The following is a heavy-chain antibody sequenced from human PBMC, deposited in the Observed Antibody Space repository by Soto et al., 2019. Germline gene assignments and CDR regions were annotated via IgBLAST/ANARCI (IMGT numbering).Heavy chain of an antibody. Sequence: GGSLSLSGAASGFSFGSYALSWVRQAPGKGLEWVSTISGSDGKTFYADSVKGRFSISRDTSQNTLYLQMNSLRADDTAIYYCARWSHLDYWGQGTRVTVSS. J-gene: IGHJ4*02. D-gene: IGHD3-3*01. CDR3: ARWSHLDY. V-gene: IGHV3-23*01. CDR1: GFSFGSYA. CDR2: ISGSDGKT.